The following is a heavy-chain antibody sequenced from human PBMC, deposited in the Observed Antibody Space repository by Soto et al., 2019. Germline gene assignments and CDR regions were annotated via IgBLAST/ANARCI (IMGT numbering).Heavy chain of an antibody. V-gene: IGHV1-69*13. Sequence: SVKVSCKASGGTFSSYAISWVRQAPGQGLEWMGGIIPIFGTANYAQKFLGRVAITADESTSTAYMELSSLRSEDTAVYYCARPRHCSGGSCYSSAYYYYYGMDVWGQGTTVTVSS. CDR2: IIPIFGTA. D-gene: IGHD2-15*01. CDR1: GGTFSSYA. CDR3: ARPRHCSGGSCYSSAYYYYYGMDV. J-gene: IGHJ6*02.